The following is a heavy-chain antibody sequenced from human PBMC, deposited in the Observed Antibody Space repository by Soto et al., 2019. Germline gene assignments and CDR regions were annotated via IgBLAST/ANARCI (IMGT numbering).Heavy chain of an antibody. CDR1: GYIFDNYC. J-gene: IGHJ6*02. D-gene: IGHD3-16*01. V-gene: IGHV1-18*01. CDR2: ISPYSGNT. Sequence: QVQLVQSGDEVRKPGSSVKVSCKASGYIFDNYCIAWEVKAPGKGLVCMGWISPYSGNTHYASKVQGILTMTTYTSTRTASMEEVSLTTDGPAVYYCAMVYNYVTPTPQDVLGQGTTVTVSS. CDR3: AMVYNYVTPTPQDV.